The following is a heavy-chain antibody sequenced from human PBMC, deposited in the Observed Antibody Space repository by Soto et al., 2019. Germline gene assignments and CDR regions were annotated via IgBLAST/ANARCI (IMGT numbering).Heavy chain of an antibody. J-gene: IGHJ4*02. CDR1: GVSITSNY. CDR3: ARDSPSSGRSFDL. V-gene: IGHV4-4*07. CDR2: IFHTGAT. D-gene: IGHD1-26*01. Sequence: QVHLKESGPGLVKPSETLSLTCNVSGVSITSNYWNWVRQPAGKRREWIGRIFHTGATNVNSNPSSRVIMYIDRSKNQFSLKLRPATAADTAVYYCARDSPSSGRSFDLWGQGILVTVSS.